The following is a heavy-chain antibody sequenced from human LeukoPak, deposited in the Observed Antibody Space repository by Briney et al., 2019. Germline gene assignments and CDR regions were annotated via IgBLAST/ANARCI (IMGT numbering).Heavy chain of an antibody. J-gene: IGHJ4*02. Sequence: GGSLRLSCAASGFTFSTYWMCWVRQAPGKGLEWVANIKEDESVESYVDSVKGRFTISRDNPNNTLHLQINSLRAEDTAVYYCARGGYYGAGRYYFDSWGQGTLVTVSS. V-gene: IGHV3-7*01. CDR1: GFTFSTYW. D-gene: IGHD3-3*01. CDR3: ARGGYYGAGRYYFDS. CDR2: IKEDESVE.